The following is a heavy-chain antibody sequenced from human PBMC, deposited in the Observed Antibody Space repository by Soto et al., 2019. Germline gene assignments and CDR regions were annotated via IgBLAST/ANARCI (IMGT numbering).Heavy chain of an antibody. Sequence: QVTLKESGPVLVKPTETLTLTCTVSGFSLSNAGMGVSWIRQPPGKALEWLAHIFSNDEKSYSTSLKRRLTISKDTSKRQVVLTMTNMDPVDTATFYCARSLPYSSNFFDCWGQGTLVTVSS. V-gene: IGHV2-26*01. CDR2: IFSNDEK. J-gene: IGHJ4*02. CDR3: ARSLPYSSNFFDC. CDR1: GFSLSNAGMG. D-gene: IGHD6-13*01.